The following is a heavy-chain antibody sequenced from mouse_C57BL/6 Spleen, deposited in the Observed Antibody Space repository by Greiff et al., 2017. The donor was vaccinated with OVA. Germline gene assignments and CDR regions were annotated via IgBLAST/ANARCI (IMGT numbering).Heavy chain of an antibody. Sequence: ESGPGLVKPSQSLSLTCSVTGYSITSGYYWNWIRQFPGNKLEWMGYISYDGSNNYNPSLKNRISITRDTSKNQFFLKLNSVTTEDTATYYGAREGRDAMDYWGQGTSVTVSS. V-gene: IGHV3-6*01. J-gene: IGHJ4*01. CDR3: AREGRDAMDY. CDR2: ISYDGSN. CDR1: GYSITSGYY.